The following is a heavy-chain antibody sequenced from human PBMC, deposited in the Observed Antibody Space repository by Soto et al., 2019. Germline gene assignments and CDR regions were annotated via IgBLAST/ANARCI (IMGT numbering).Heavy chain of an antibody. D-gene: IGHD2-21*02. Sequence: QVQLQESGPGLVKPSETLSLTCTVSGGSISSYYWSWIRQPPGKGLEWIGYIYYSGSTNYNPSLKSRVTISVDTSKNQFSLKLSSVTAADTAVYYCARTASPGDAFDIWCQGTMVTVSS. CDR3: ARTASPGDAFDI. CDR1: GGSISSYY. J-gene: IGHJ3*02. CDR2: IYYSGST. V-gene: IGHV4-59*01.